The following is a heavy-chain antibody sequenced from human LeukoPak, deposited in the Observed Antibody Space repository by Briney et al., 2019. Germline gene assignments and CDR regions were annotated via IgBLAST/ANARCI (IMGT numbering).Heavy chain of an antibody. J-gene: IGHJ4*02. CDR2: IWYDGSNK. Sequence: GGSLRLSCAASGFTFSSYGMHWVRQAPGKGLEWVAVIWYDGSNKYYADSVKGRFTISRDNSKNTLYLQMNSLRAEDTAVYYCARDDYGDYVYFDYWGQGTLVTVSS. V-gene: IGHV3-33*01. CDR3: ARDDYGDYVYFDY. D-gene: IGHD4-17*01. CDR1: GFTFSSYG.